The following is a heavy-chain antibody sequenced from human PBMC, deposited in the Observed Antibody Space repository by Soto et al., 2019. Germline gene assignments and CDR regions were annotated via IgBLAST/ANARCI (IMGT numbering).Heavy chain of an antibody. CDR2: VSPGGDVS. D-gene: IGHD1-20*01. V-gene: IGHV3-23*01. J-gene: IGHJ3*01. CDR3: VGRAITATTNWGAFDV. Sequence: GSLRLSWAASGFTFSRFVINLVRQASGEGLEWVSTVSPGGDVSHYTDSVKGRFTMSRDNSRRTLHLQMDSLRAEDAAVYFCVGRAITATTNWGAFDVWGQGTVVTVSS. CDR1: GFTFSRFV.